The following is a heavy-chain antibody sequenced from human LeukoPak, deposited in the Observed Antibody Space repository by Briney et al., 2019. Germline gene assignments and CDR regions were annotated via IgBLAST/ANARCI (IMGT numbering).Heavy chain of an antibody. J-gene: IGHJ4*02. D-gene: IGHD3-9*01. CDR1: GFTFSSYS. CDR2: ISSSSSYI. V-gene: IGHV3-21*01. Sequence: GGSLRLSCAASGFTFSSYSMNWVRQAPGKGLEWVSSISSSSSYIYYADSVKGRFTISRDNAKNSLYLQMNSLRAEDTAVYYCARADDVSRYFDWLLYPFFDYWGQGTLVTVSS. CDR3: ARADDVSRYFDWLLYPFFDY.